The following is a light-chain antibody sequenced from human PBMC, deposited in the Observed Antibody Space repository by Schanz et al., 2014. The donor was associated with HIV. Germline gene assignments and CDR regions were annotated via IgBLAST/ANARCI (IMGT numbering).Light chain of an antibody. V-gene: IGKV3-20*01. CDR3: QQYGSSSWT. Sequence: EIVVTQSPGTLSLSPGERATLSCRASQSVSAGYLAWYQQKPGQAPRLLIYGASTRATGIPDRFSGSGSGTDFTLTISRLEPEDFAVYYCQQYGSSSWTFGQGTKVHLK. CDR2: GAS. CDR1: QSVSAGY. J-gene: IGKJ1*01.